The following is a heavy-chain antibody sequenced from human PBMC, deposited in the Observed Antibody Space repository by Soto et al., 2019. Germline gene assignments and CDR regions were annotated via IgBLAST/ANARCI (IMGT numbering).Heavy chain of an antibody. Sequence: QVQLVESGGGVVQPGRSLRLSCAASGFTFSSYGMHWVRQAPGKGLEWVAVISYDGSDKYYADSVKGRVTISRDNSNNTLALQMGSRRAAATAAYYCAAGVVVVSTCFQHWGQGTLVTVSS. D-gene: IGHD2-15*01. V-gene: IGHV3-30*03. CDR1: GFTFSSYG. CDR3: AAGVVVVSTCFQH. J-gene: IGHJ1*01. CDR2: ISYDGSDK.